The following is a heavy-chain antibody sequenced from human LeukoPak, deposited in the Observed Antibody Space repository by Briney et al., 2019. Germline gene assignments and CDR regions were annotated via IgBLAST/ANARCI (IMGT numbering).Heavy chain of an antibody. D-gene: IGHD3-16*01. CDR2: INHSGST. V-gene: IGHV4-39*07. J-gene: IGHJ6*03. CDR3: AITLNGYYYYYMDV. Sequence: SETLSLTCTVSGGSISSSSYYWGWIRQPPGKGLEWIGEINHSGSTNYNPSLKSRVTISVDTSKNQFSLKLSSVTAADTAVYYCAITLNGYYYYYMDVWGKGTTVTISS. CDR1: GGSISSSSYY.